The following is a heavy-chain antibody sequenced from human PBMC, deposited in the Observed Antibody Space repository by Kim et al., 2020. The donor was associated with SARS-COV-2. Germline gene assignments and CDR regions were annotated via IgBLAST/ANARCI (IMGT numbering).Heavy chain of an antibody. CDR3: ARDIGSDATDY. V-gene: IGHV7-4-1*02. Sequence: ASVKVSCKASGYTLTSYALNWVRQAPGQGLEWMGWVNTNTGKPTYAQGFQGRFVFSLDASISTTYLQISSLKTEDTAVYYCARDIGSDATDYWGQGTLVTVSS. D-gene: IGHD3-16*01. J-gene: IGHJ4*02. CDR2: VNTNTGKP. CDR1: GYTLTSYA.